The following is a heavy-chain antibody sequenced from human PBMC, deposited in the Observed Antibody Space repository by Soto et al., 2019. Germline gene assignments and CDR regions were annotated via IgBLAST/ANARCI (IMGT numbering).Heavy chain of an antibody. CDR1: GGTFSSYA. D-gene: IGHD2-21*02. Sequence: QVQLVQSGAEVKKPGSSVKVSCKASGGTFSSYAISWVRQAPGQGLEWMGGIIPIFGTANYAQKFQGRVTITADESTSTGNMELCSLRSEDTAVYYWAREPPGPYDVVVTGAFDICGQGTMVTVSS. V-gene: IGHV1-69*01. J-gene: IGHJ3*02. CDR3: AREPPGPYDVVVTGAFDI. CDR2: IIPIFGTA.